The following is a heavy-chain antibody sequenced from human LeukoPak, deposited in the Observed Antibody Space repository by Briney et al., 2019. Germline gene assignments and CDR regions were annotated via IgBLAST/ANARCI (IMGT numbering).Heavy chain of an antibody. D-gene: IGHD1-26*01. J-gene: IGHJ4*02. V-gene: IGHV1-18*01. Sequence: ASVKVSCKTSGYTFTYYVSSCVRQAPGQGLELMGWINAYNGNTNDAQKFQGRVTMTTDTSTSTAYMELRSLRSDDTAVYYCARGEKPYAYWGQGTLVSVSS. CDR2: INAYNGNT. CDR3: ARGEKPYAY. CDR1: GYTFTYYV.